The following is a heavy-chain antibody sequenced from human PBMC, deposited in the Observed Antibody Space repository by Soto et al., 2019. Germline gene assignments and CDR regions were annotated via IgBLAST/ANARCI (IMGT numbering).Heavy chain of an antibody. D-gene: IGHD2-2*01. CDR1: GGTFSSYA. Sequence: GASAQVSCKASGGTFSSYAISWVRHAHGQGLEWMGGIIPIFGTANYAQKFQGRVTITADESTSTAYMELSSLRSEDTAVYYCAGRYCSSTSWYVDYYYYGMDVWGQGTTVTVSS. CDR2: IIPIFGTA. V-gene: IGHV1-69*13. CDR3: AGRYCSSTSWYVDYYYYGMDV. J-gene: IGHJ6*02.